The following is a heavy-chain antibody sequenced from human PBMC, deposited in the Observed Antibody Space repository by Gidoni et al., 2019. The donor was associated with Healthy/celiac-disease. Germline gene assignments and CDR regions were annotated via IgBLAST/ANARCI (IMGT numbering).Heavy chain of an antibody. D-gene: IGHD4-17*01. CDR3: ARERNWDGEPPLFDY. V-gene: IGHV4-31*03. Sequence: QLQLQESGPGLVQPSQTLSLTCTVSGDSISSGGYYWNWIRQHPGKGLEWIGYIYYSGSTYYNPSLKSRVTISVDTSKNQFSLNLSSVTAADTAVYYCARERNWDGEPPLFDYWGQGTLVTVSS. CDR2: IYYSGST. J-gene: IGHJ4*02. CDR1: GDSISSGGYY.